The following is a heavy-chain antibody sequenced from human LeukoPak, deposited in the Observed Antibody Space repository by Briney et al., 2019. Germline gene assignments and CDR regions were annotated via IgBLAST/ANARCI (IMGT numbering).Heavy chain of an antibody. Sequence: SVKVSCKASGYTFTGYYMHWVRQAPGQGLEWMGRIIPILGIANYAQKFQGRVTITADKSTSTAYMELSSLRSEDTAVYYCARESDIVVVPAAPRGNWFDPWGQETLVTVSS. CDR3: ARESDIVVVPAAPRGNWFDP. D-gene: IGHD2-2*01. V-gene: IGHV1-69*04. J-gene: IGHJ5*02. CDR2: IIPILGIA. CDR1: GYTFTGYY.